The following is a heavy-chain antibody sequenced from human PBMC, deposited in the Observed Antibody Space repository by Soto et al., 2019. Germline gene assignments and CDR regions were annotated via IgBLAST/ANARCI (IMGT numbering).Heavy chain of an antibody. Sequence: QVQLVQSGAEVKKPGASVKVPCKASGYNFTDYALHWVRQAPGQGLEWRGWINPDNSNTKYSQKFQVRVTISRDTPANKANMELRSQTAEDTAVYYCAVVVYYYGSESDSWGQGTLVIASS. CDR3: AVVVYYYGSESDS. CDR1: GYNFTDYA. CDR2: INPDNSNT. J-gene: IGHJ5*02. V-gene: IGHV1-3*01. D-gene: IGHD3-10*01.